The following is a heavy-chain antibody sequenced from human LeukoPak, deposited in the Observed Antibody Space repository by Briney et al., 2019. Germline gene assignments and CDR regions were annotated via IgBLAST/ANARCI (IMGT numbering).Heavy chain of an antibody. CDR2: VIPIFGTA. CDR1: GGTFSSYA. J-gene: IGHJ4*02. CDR3: ARGVYGGNSPPDY. D-gene: IGHD4-23*01. V-gene: IGHV1-69*13. Sequence: GASVKVSCKASGGTFSSYAISWVRQAPGQGLEWMGGVIPIFGTANYAQEFQGRVTITADESTSTAYMELSSLRSEDTAVYYCARGVYGGNSPPDYWGQGTLVTVSS.